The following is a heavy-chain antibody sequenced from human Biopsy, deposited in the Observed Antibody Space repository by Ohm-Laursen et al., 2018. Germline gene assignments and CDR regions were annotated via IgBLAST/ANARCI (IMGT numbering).Heavy chain of an antibody. J-gene: IGHJ4*02. V-gene: IGHV1-18*01. CDR2: INTYSGNT. D-gene: IGHD4-17*01. Sequence: ESLKISCNASGYTFTTYGISWVRQAPGQGLEWMGWINTYSGNTNYGKKFHDRVIMTSDTSTSTAYLEHRSLRSDDTAVYYCARDYYPYVDYLKDVPLCDSWGQGTLVTVSS. CDR3: ARDYYPYVDYLKDVPLCDS. CDR1: GYTFTTYG.